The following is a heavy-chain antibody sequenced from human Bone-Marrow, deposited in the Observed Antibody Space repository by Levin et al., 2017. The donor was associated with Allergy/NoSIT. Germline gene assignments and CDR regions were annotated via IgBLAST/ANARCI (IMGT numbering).Heavy chain of an antibody. CDR1: GYNFAKYW. V-gene: IGHV5-51*01. J-gene: IGHJ6*03. CDR2: IYPGDSDT. Sequence: GESLKISCKASGYNFAKYWIGWVRQMPGKGLEWMGIIYPGDSDTRYNPSFRGQVTFSADKSITTAYLEWSSLKASDTAIYYCGTLPPDGPAGSYFYYMDVWGRGTTVTVSS. D-gene: IGHD1-14*01. CDR3: GTLPPDGPAGSYFYYMDV.